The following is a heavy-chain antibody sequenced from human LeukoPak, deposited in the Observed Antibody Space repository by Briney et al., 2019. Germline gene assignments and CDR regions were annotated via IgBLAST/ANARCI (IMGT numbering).Heavy chain of an antibody. Sequence: PGGSLRLSCAASGFTFSSYAMHWVRQAPGKGLEWVAVISYDGSNKYYADSVKGRFTVSRDNSKNTLYLQMSSLRAEDTAVYYCARGTDYWGQGTLVTVSS. CDR1: GFTFSSYA. CDR2: ISYDGSNK. V-gene: IGHV3-30-3*01. J-gene: IGHJ4*02. CDR3: ARGTDY.